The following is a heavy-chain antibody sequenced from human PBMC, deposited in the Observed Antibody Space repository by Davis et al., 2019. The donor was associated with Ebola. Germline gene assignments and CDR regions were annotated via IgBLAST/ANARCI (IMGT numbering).Heavy chain of an antibody. D-gene: IGHD1-1*01. V-gene: IGHV4-59*08. Sequence: SETLSLTCTVSGVSISSYHWSWIRQPPGKGLEWIGYIHYSGSTNYNPSLKSRVTISVDTPKNQLSLKLTSVTAADTAVYYCARHGAVERAFDIWGQGTMVTVSS. CDR2: IHYSGST. CDR3: ARHGAVERAFDI. J-gene: IGHJ3*02. CDR1: GVSISSYH.